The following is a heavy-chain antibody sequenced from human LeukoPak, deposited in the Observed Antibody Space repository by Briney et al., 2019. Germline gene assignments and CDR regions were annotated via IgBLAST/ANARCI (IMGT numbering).Heavy chain of an antibody. CDR2: ISYDGSNK. CDR1: GFTSSSYA. D-gene: IGHD3-3*01. CDR3: ARERPFGVVTYYFDY. V-gene: IGHV3-30-3*01. J-gene: IGHJ4*02. Sequence: PGGSLRLSCAASGFTSSSYAMHWVRQAPGKGLEWVAVISYDGSNKYYADSVKGRFTISRDNSKNTLYLQMNSLRAEDTAVYYCARERPFGVVTYYFDYWGQGTLVTVSS.